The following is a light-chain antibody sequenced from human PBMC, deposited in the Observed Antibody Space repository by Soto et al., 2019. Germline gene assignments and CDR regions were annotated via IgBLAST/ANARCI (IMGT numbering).Light chain of an antibody. CDR1: SSNIGGGYD. J-gene: IGLJ2*01. V-gene: IGLV1-40*01. Sequence: QAVVTQPPSVSGAPGQRVTISCTGSSSNIGGGYDVHWYQQLPGTAPKLLIYANSNRPSGVPDRFSGSKSGTSASLDITGLPAEDEADYYCQSYDSSLSVVFGGGTKVTVL. CDR2: ANS. CDR3: QSYDSSLSVV.